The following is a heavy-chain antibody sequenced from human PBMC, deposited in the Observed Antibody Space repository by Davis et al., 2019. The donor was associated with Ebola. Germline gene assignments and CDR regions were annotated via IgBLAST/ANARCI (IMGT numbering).Heavy chain of an antibody. CDR3: ASSNLTGYFDWLLDV. CDR2: INAGNGNT. V-gene: IGHV1-3*01. J-gene: IGHJ4*02. CDR1: GYTFTSYA. Sequence: ASVKVSCKASGYTFTSYAMHWVRQAPGQRLEWMGWINAGNGNTKYSQKFQGRVTITRDTSASTAYMELSSLRSEDTAVYYCASSNLTGYFDWLLDVWGQGTLVTVSS. D-gene: IGHD3-9*01.